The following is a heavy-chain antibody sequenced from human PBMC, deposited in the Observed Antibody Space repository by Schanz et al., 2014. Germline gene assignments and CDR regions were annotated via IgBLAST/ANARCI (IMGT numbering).Heavy chain of an antibody. V-gene: IGHV3-66*01. CDR2: IYSGIGA. CDR1: GFTFSSYA. CDR3: ARVHHHDTSGWGYSDY. J-gene: IGHJ4*02. D-gene: IGHD3-22*01. Sequence: VQLVESGGGVVQPGGSLRLSCAASGFTFSSYAMHWVRQAPGKGLEWVSVIYSGIGAYYADSVKDRFTDSRDNSKHTVYLQMNRLRAEYSAVYDSARVHHHDTSGWGYSDYWGQGALVTVSS.